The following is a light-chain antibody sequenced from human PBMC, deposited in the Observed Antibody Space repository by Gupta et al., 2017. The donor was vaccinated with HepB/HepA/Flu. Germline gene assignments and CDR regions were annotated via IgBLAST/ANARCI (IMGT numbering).Light chain of an antibody. V-gene: IGLV2-18*02. CDR1: SNDVGYYNR. CDR2: EVA. Sequence: QSALTQPPSVSGSPGQSVTISCIGTSNDVGYYNRVSWYQQSPGTVPKLIIYEVANRPSGVPDRFSGSKSGNTASLTISGLQAEDEADYYCNSYTKSATYVFGSGTKVTVL. J-gene: IGLJ1*01. CDR3: NSYTKSATYV.